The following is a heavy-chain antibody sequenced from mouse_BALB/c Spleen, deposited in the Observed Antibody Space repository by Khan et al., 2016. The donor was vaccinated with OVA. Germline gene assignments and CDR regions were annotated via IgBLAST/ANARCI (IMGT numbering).Heavy chain of an antibody. Sequence: VQLKESGPGLVKPSQSLSLTCTVTGYSITSGYGWNWIRQFPGNKLEWMGYISYSGSTNYNPSLKSRISITLDTSKNQFFLQLNSVTTEDTATYYWARTARTKYWGQGTTLTVSS. D-gene: IGHD1-2*01. V-gene: IGHV3-2*02. CDR1: GYSITSGYG. CDR2: ISYSGST. CDR3: ARTARTKY. J-gene: IGHJ2*01.